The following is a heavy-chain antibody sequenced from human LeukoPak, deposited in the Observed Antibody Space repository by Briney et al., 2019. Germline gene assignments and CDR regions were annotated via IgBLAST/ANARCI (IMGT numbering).Heavy chain of an antibody. Sequence: GASVKVSCKASGYTFTSYGISWVRQAPGQGLEWMGWISAYNGNTNYAQKLQGRVTMTTDTSTSTAYMELRSLRSEDTAVYYCARGSDTTHRGAFDIWGQGTMVTVSS. D-gene: IGHD1-1*01. CDR2: ISAYNGNT. V-gene: IGHV1-18*01. CDR3: ARGSDTTHRGAFDI. J-gene: IGHJ3*02. CDR1: GYTFTSYG.